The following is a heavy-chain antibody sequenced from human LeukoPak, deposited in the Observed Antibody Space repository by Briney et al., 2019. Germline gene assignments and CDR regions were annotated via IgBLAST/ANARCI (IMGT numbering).Heavy chain of an antibody. CDR2: ISGGGGST. J-gene: IGHJ4*02. Sequence: GGSLRLSCAASGFTFSNCAMSWVRQAPGKGLEWVSAISGGGGSTYYADSVKGRFTISRDNSKNTLYLQMNSLRAEDTAVYYCARGKVVTGIDYWGQGTLVTVSS. CDR3: ARGKVVTGIDY. D-gene: IGHD2-21*02. CDR1: GFTFSNCA. V-gene: IGHV3-23*01.